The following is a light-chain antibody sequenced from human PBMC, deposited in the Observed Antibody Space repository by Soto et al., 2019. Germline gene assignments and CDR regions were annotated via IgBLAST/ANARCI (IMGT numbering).Light chain of an antibody. CDR2: AAS. Sequence: DIQLTQSPSFLSASVGDRVTITCRASQGIGSHLAWYQQKPGKAPKLLIYAASTLQSGVPSRFSGSGSGTEFTLTISSLQPEDFATYSCQQLNSYEISVGQGTRLETK. J-gene: IGKJ5*01. CDR1: QGIGSH. CDR3: QQLNSYEIS. V-gene: IGKV1-9*01.